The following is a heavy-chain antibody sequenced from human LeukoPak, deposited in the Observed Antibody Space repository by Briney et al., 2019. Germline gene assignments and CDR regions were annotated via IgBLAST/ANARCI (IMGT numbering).Heavy chain of an antibody. CDR1: GGSISSYY. D-gene: IGHD3-3*01. J-gene: IGHJ2*01. V-gene: IGHV4-59*01. CDR2: IYYSGST. Sequence: PSETLSLTCTVSGGSISSYYWSWIRQPPGKGLEWIGYIYYSGSTNYNPSLKSRVTISVDTSKNQFSLKLSSVTAAGTAVYYCARVGDFWSGYPNWYFDLWGRGTLVTVSS. CDR3: ARVGDFWSGYPNWYFDL.